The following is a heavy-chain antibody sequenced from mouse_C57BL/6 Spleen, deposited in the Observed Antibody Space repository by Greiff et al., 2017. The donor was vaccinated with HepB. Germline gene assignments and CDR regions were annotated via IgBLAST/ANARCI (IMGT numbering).Heavy chain of an antibody. Sequence: VHLVESGAELVRPGASVKLSCKASGYTFTDYYINWVKQRPGQGLEWIARIYPGSGNTYYNEKFKGKATLTAEKSSSTAYMQLSSLTSEDSAVYFCARGIYYGSSLYYFDYWGQGTTLTVSS. CDR2: IYPGSGNT. CDR3: ARGIYYGSSLYYFDY. V-gene: IGHV1-76*01. J-gene: IGHJ2*01. D-gene: IGHD1-1*01. CDR1: GYTFTDYY.